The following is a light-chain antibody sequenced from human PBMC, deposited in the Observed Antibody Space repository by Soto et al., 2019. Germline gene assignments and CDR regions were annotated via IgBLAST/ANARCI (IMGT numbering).Light chain of an antibody. V-gene: IGLV2-14*01. J-gene: IGLJ1*01. CDR2: EVS. Sequence: QSALTQPASVSGSPGQSITISCTGTSSDVGAYNRVSWYQQHSGKAPKLMIYEVSNRPSGVSNRFSGSKSGNTASLTISGLQAEDEADYYCLSYTTSSSYVSGTGTKLTVL. CDR1: SSDVGAYNR. CDR3: LSYTTSSSYV.